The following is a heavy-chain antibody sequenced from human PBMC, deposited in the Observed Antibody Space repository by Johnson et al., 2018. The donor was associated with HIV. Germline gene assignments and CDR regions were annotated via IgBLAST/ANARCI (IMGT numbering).Heavy chain of an antibody. CDR2: INWDGDST. V-gene: IGHV3-43D*03. CDR1: GFTFSSYA. J-gene: IGHJ3*02. Sequence: VESGGGVVQPGRSLRLSCAASGFTFSSYAMHWVRQAPGKGLEWVSLINWDGDSTYYADSVKGRFTISRDNSKNSLYLQMNSLRPEDTAVYYCAKDRPPSDIIVGASAHDAFDIWGQGTMVTVSS. D-gene: IGHD1-26*01. CDR3: AKDRPPSDIIVGASAHDAFDI.